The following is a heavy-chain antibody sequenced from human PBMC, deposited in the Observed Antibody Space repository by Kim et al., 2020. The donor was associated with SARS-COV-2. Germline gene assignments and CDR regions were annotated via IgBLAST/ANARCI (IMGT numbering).Heavy chain of an antibody. J-gene: IGHJ4*02. Sequence: GGSLRLSCAASGFTFSSYSMNWVRQAPGKGLEWVSYISSSSSTIYYADSVKGRFTISRDNAKNSLYLQMNSLRDEDTAVYYCARTLRYFDWLLPNDYWGQGTLVTVSS. CDR2: ISSSSSTI. CDR3: ARTLRYFDWLLPNDY. CDR1: GFTFSSYS. D-gene: IGHD3-9*01. V-gene: IGHV3-48*02.